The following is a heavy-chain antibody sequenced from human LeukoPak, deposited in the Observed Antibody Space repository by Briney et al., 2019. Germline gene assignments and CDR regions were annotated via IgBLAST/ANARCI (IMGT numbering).Heavy chain of an antibody. V-gene: IGHV3-30*18. Sequence: QPGGSLRLSCAASGFTFSSYGMHWVRQAPGKGLEWVAVISYDGSNKYYADSVKGRFTISRDNSKNTLYLQMNSLRAEDTAVYYCAKGTYYYDSSGYWTFDYWGQGTLVTVSS. CDR3: AKGTYYYDSSGYWTFDY. D-gene: IGHD3-22*01. CDR1: GFTFSSYG. J-gene: IGHJ4*02. CDR2: ISYDGSNK.